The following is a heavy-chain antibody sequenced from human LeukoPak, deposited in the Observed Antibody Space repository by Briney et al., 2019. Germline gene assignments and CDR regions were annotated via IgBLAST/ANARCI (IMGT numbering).Heavy chain of an antibody. Sequence: GGSLRLSCAASGFTFSSYAMSWVRQAPGKGLEWVSAISGSGGSTYYADSVRGRFTISRDNSKNALYLQMDSLRAEDTAIYYCADFGSGSYCFDYWGQGTLVTVSS. CDR1: GFTFSSYA. J-gene: IGHJ4*02. V-gene: IGHV3-23*01. D-gene: IGHD3-10*01. CDR2: ISGSGGST. CDR3: ADFGSGSYCFDY.